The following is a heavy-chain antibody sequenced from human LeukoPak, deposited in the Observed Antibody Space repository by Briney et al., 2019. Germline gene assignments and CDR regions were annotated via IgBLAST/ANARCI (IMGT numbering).Heavy chain of an antibody. CDR1: GFTFSNYE. D-gene: IGHD3-10*01. J-gene: IGHJ4*02. CDR3: ARDFNGVFDY. Sequence: GGSLRLSCAASGFTFSNYEMSWVRQAPGKGLEWVSYIGSGDSDIYYTDSVKGRFTISRDNAKNSLYLQMGSLRAEDTAVYYCARDFNGVFDYWGQGTLVTVSS. V-gene: IGHV3-48*03. CDR2: IGSGDSDI.